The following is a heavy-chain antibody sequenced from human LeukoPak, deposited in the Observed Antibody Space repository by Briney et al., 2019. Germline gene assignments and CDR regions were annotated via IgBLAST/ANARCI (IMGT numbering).Heavy chain of an antibody. CDR2: IYYSGST. D-gene: IGHD1-26*01. Sequence: SETLSLTCTVSGGSISSYYWGWIRQPPGKGLEWIGDIYYSGSTNYNPSLKSRVTISVDTSKNQFSLRLSSVTAADTAVYYSARLASGSYGPLTPFDYWGQGTLVTVSS. V-gene: IGHV4-59*08. CDR3: ARLASGSYGPLTPFDY. CDR1: GGSISSYY. J-gene: IGHJ4*02.